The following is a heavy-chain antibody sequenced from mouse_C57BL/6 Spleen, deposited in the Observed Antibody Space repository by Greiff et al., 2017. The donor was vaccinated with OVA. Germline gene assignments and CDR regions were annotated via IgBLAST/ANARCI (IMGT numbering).Heavy chain of an antibody. Sequence: QVQLKQPGAELVRPGSSVKLSCKASGYTFTSYWMHWVKQRPIQGLEWIGNIDPSDSETHYNQKFKDKATLTVDKSSSTAYMQLSSLASEDSAVYYCARSTYYFDYWGQGTTLTVSS. V-gene: IGHV1-52*01. J-gene: IGHJ2*01. CDR3: ARSTYYFDY. CDR2: IDPSDSET. D-gene: IGHD1-1*01. CDR1: GYTFTSYW.